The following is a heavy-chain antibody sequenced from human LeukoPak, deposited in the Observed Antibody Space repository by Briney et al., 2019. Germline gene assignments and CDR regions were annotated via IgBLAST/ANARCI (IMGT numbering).Heavy chain of an antibody. Sequence: PGGSLRLSCAASGFTFSDYYINWIRQAPGKGLEWVSYISSSGSTIYYADSVKGRFTISRDNAKNSLYLQMDSLRAEDTAVYYCARRLMQLWSIDYWGQGTLVTVSS. CDR2: ISSSGSTI. CDR1: GFTFSDYY. CDR3: ARRLMQLWSIDY. D-gene: IGHD5-18*01. V-gene: IGHV3-11*01. J-gene: IGHJ4*02.